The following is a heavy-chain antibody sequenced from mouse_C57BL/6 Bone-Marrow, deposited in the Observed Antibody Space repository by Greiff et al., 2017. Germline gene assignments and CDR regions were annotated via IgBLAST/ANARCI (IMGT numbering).Heavy chain of an antibody. V-gene: IGHV1-81*01. CDR2: IYPSSGNT. CDR3: ARGYYYGSSLTMDY. Sequence: VKLMASGAELARPGASVKLSCKASGYTFTSYGICWVKQRTGQGLEWIGEIYPSSGNTYYNEKFKGKATLTADKSSSTTDMELRSLTSEDSAVYFCARGYYYGSSLTMDYWGQGTAVTVSS. CDR1: GYTFTSYG. J-gene: IGHJ4*01. D-gene: IGHD1-1*01.